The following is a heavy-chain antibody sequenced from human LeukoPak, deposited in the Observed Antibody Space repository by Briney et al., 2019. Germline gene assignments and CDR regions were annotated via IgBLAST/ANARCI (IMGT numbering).Heavy chain of an antibody. CDR1: GFTFSSSS. CDR2: ISYDGSNK. V-gene: IGHV3-30*18. D-gene: IGHD6-13*01. J-gene: IGHJ4*02. CDR3: AKDKAAAGLTFDY. Sequence: GGSLRLSCAASGFTFSSSSISWVRQAPGKGLEWVAVISYDGSNKYYADSVKGRFTISRDNSKNTLYLQMNSLRAEDTAVYYCAKDKAAAGLTFDYWGQGTLVTVSS.